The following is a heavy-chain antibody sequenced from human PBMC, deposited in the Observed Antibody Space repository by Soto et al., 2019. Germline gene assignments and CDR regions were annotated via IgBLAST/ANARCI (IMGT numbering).Heavy chain of an antibody. V-gene: IGHV1-18*01. CDR2: ISAYNGNA. Sequence: VASVKVSCEASGYTFTSYGISWVRQAPGQGLEWMGWISAYNGNANYAQKLQGRVTMTTDTSTSTAYMELSSLRSEDTAVYYCAGSFVVVTALDYWGQGTLVTVSS. CDR3: AGSFVVVTALDY. D-gene: IGHD2-21*02. J-gene: IGHJ4*02. CDR1: GYTFTSYG.